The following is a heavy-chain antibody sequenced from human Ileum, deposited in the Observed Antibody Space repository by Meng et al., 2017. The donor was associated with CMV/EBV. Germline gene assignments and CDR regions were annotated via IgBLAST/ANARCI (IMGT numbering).Heavy chain of an antibody. CDR1: GYTFTGYY. Sequence: ASVKVSCKASGYTFTGYYMHWVRQAPGQGLEWMGWINPNSGGTNYAQKFQGRVTMTRDTSISTAYMELSRLRSDDTAVYYCVKGFTIYGVVPLSTFDYWGQGTLVTVSS. CDR3: VKGFTIYGVVPLSTFDY. J-gene: IGHJ4*02. D-gene: IGHD3-3*01. V-gene: IGHV1-2*02. CDR2: INPNSGGT.